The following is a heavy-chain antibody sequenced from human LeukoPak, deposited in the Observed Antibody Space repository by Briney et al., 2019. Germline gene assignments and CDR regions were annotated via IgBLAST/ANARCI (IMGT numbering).Heavy chain of an antibody. CDR2: ISGGGDIT. CDR1: GFNFANHA. V-gene: IGHV3-23*01. Sequence: EPGGSLRLSCAASGFNFANHAMSWVRQTPGKGLEWVSAISGGGDITYYADSVTGRNTISRDNSKDTLSLQMHSLRPGDTAVYYCVREDTPATANYWGQGTLVTISS. J-gene: IGHJ4*02. D-gene: IGHD2-21*02. CDR3: VREDTPATANY.